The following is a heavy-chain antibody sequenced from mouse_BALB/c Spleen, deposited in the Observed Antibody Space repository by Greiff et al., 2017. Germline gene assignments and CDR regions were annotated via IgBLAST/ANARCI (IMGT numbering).Heavy chain of an antibody. CDR3: ARSLITTVVATDY. CDR2: IDPSDSET. Sequence: QVQLQQSGPQLVRPGASVKISCKASGYSFTSYWMHWVKQRPGQGLEWIGMIDPSDSETRLNQKFKDKATLTVDKSSSTAYMQLSSPTSEDSAVYYCARSLITTVVATDYWGQGTTLTVSS. V-gene: IGHV1S127*01. CDR1: GYSFTSYW. D-gene: IGHD1-1*01. J-gene: IGHJ2*01.